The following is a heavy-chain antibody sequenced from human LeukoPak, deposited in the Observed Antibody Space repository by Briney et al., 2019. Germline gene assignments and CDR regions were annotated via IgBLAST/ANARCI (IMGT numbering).Heavy chain of an antibody. J-gene: IGHJ6*02. Sequence: PGGSLRLSCAASGFTVSSDYMSWVRQAPGKGLEWVSVIYSGGSTYYADSVKGRFTISRHNSENTLYLQMNSLRAEDTAVYYCARWGYCSGGSCRYGMDVWGQGTTVTVSS. CDR2: IYSGGST. CDR1: GFTVSSDY. D-gene: IGHD2-15*01. CDR3: ARWGYCSGGSCRYGMDV. V-gene: IGHV3-53*04.